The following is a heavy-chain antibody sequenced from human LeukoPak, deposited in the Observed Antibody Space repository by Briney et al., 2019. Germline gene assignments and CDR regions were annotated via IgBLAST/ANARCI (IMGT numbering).Heavy chain of an antibody. V-gene: IGHV3-9*01. D-gene: IGHD2-15*01. CDR1: GFKFDDYA. Sequence: SGGGLVQPGRSLRLSCAASGFKFDDYAMHWVRQAPGKGLEWVSGISWNSGSLLCADSVKGRFTVSRDNAKNSLYLQMNSLRPEDTAFYYCAEDGCSGGNCSLVAWGQGTLVTVSS. CDR2: ISWNSGSL. CDR3: AEDGCSGGNCSLVA. J-gene: IGHJ5*02.